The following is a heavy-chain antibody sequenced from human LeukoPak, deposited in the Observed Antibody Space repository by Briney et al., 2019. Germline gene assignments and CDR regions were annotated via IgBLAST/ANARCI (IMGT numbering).Heavy chain of an antibody. Sequence: PSETLSLTCTVSGGSISSSSYYWGWIRQPPGKGLESIGNIYYTGSTYYNPSLKSRVTMSADTSKNQFSLKLSSVTAADTAVYYCARLGGAYGRPLWVDYWGQGTLVTVSS. CDR3: ARLGGAYGRPLWVDY. J-gene: IGHJ4*02. CDR2: IYYTGST. CDR1: GGSISSSSYY. V-gene: IGHV4-39*01. D-gene: IGHD3-10*01.